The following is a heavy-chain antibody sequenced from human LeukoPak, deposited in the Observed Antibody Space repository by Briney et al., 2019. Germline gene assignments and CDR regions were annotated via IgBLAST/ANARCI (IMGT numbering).Heavy chain of an antibody. J-gene: IGHJ6*03. V-gene: IGHV4-59*01. CDR2: IYYSGIT. CDR3: ARDGAHKNHYYSYYYMDV. Sequence: SETLSLTCTVSGGSISSYYWNWIRQPPGKGLEWIGYIYYSGITNYNPSLKSRVTISLDTSKNQFSLKLSSVTAADTAVYYCARDGAHKNHYYSYYYMDVWGKGTTVTVSS. D-gene: IGHD3-16*01. CDR1: GGSISSYY.